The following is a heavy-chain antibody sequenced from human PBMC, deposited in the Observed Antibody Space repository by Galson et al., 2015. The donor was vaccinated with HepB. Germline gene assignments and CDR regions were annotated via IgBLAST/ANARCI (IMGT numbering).Heavy chain of an antibody. CDR1: GYTFTSYY. CDR3: ARDKFEIQLWPPLYGMDV. J-gene: IGHJ6*02. V-gene: IGHV1-46*04. CDR2: INPSGGST. Sequence: SVKVSCKASGYTFTSYYMHWVRQAPGQGLEWMGIINPSGGSTSYAQKLQGRVTMTRDTSTSTVYMELSSLRSEDTAVYYCARDKFEIQLWPPLYGMDVWGQGTTVTVSS. D-gene: IGHD5-18*01.